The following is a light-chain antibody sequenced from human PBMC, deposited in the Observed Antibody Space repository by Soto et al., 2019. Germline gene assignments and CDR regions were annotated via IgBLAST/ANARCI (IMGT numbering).Light chain of an antibody. Sequence: DIQMTQSPSSLSAAVGDRVTITCRASQSISSYLNLYQQKPWKAPKLLIYAASSLQSGVPSRFSGSGSGTDFTLTISSLQPEDFATYYCQQSYSTPYTFGQGNQLEIK. CDR1: QSISSY. CDR3: QQSYSTPYT. V-gene: IGKV1-39*01. CDR2: AAS. J-gene: IGKJ2*01.